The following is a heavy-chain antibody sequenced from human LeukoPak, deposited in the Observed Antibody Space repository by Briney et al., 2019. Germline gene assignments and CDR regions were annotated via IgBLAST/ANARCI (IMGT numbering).Heavy chain of an antibody. CDR2: IRYDGSNK. J-gene: IGHJ4*02. CDR1: GFTFSSYS. Sequence: GGPLRLSCAASGFTFSSYSMNWVRQAPGKGLEWVAFIRYDGSNKYYADSVKGRFTISRDNSKNTLYLQMNSLRAEDTAMYYCAKRSSISSGYFDFWGRGTLVTVSS. D-gene: IGHD3-22*01. CDR3: AKRSSISSGYFDF. V-gene: IGHV3-30*02.